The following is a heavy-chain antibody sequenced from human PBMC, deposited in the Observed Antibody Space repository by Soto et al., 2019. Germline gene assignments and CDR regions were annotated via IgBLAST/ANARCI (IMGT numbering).Heavy chain of an antibody. V-gene: IGHV3-23*01. D-gene: IGHD6-13*01. CDR1: EFTFSNYA. CDR2: ISDNGGIT. J-gene: IGHJ4*02. Sequence: LRLSCAASEFTFSNYAMSWVRQAPGKGLEWVSSISDNGGITYYADSVKGRFTISRDNSKNTLYLQMNSLRAEDTAVYYCAKEPQQLIVYFDYWGKGTQVTVSS. CDR3: AKEPQQLIVYFDY.